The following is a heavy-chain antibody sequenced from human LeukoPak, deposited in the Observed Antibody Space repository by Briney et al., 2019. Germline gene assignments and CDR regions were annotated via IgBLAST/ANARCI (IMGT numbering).Heavy chain of an antibody. J-gene: IGHJ4*02. Sequence: PGGSLRLSCAASEFTLSSSGMHWVRQAPGKGLEWVAFISYDGSNRYYADSVKGRSTISRDNSKNTLYLQMNSLRAEDTAVYYCAKETRGSYSDYWGQGTLVTVSS. D-gene: IGHD5-12*01. V-gene: IGHV3-30*02. CDR1: EFTLSSSG. CDR2: ISYDGSNR. CDR3: AKETRGSYSDY.